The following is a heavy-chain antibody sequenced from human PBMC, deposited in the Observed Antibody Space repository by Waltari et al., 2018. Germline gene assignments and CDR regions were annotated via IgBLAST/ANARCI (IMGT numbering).Heavy chain of an antibody. CDR2: IYYSGST. CDR3: ARGGWSLDY. Sequence: QVQLQESGPGLVKPSETLHLTCTVSGGSLSNFYWSWFRQQSPGKGLEWIGYIYYSGSTNYNPSLKSRVTMSVDTSKNQFFLKLSSVTAADTAVYYCARGGWSLDYWGQGTLVTVSS. V-gene: IGHV4-59*01. D-gene: IGHD6-19*01. J-gene: IGHJ4*02. CDR1: GGSLSNFY.